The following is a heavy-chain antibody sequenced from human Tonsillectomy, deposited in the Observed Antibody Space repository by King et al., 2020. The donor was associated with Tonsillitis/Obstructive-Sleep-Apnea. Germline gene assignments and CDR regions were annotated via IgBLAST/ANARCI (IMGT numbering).Heavy chain of an antibody. V-gene: IGHV5-51*01. J-gene: IGHJ4*02. CDR1: GYSFSSYW. Sequence: QLVQSRAEVKKPGESLKISCKGSGYSFSSYWIGWVRQMPGKGLEWMGIIYPGDSDTSYSPSFQGQVTISADKSISTTYMQWSSLKASDTARYYCARVGPDFWGGYLYYFDYWGQGTLVTVSS. CDR3: ARVGPDFWGGYLYYFDY. CDR2: IYPGDSDT. D-gene: IGHD3-3*01.